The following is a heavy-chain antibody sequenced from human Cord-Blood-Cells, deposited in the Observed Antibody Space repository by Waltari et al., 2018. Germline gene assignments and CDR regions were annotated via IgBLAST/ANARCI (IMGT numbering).Heavy chain of an antibody. Sequence: EVPLVLSGAEVHKPGESLKISCKGSGYSLPSSWTAWVRSMPGQGLEWMGIIYPCDSDTRYSPSFQGQVTISADKSISTAYLQWSSLKASDTAMYYCARHTRFLSYSNPMEYDYWGQGTLVTVSS. CDR2: IYPCDSDT. CDR3: ARHTRFLSYSNPMEYDY. J-gene: IGHJ4*02. D-gene: IGHD6-13*01. CDR1: GYSLPSSW. V-gene: IGHV5-51*01.